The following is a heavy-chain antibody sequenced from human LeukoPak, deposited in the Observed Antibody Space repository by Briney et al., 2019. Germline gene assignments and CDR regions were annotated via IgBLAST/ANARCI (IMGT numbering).Heavy chain of an antibody. Sequence: GGSLRLSCAASGFTFSSYAMHWVRQAPGKGLEWVAVISYDGSNKYYADSVKGRFTISRDNSKNTLYLQMNSLRAEDTAVYYCAKNLGLAVAGTLGYWGQGTLVTVSS. CDR1: GFTFSSYA. CDR3: AKNLGLAVAGTLGY. CDR2: ISYDGSNK. D-gene: IGHD6-19*01. V-gene: IGHV3-30*18. J-gene: IGHJ4*02.